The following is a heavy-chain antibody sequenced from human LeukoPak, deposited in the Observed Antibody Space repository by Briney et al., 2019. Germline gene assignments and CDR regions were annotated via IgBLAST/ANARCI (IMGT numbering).Heavy chain of an antibody. D-gene: IGHD3-10*01. J-gene: IGHJ4*02. CDR2: IPYDGTNK. CDR1: GFTFSSYV. Sequence: GGSLRLSCAASGFTFSSYVMHWVRQAPGKGLEWEAVIPYDGTNKYYADSVKGRFIISRDNSKNTLYLQMNSLGAEDTAVYYCARVHWSGGGYFDYWGQGTLVTVSS. CDR3: ARVHWSGGGYFDY. V-gene: IGHV3-30*04.